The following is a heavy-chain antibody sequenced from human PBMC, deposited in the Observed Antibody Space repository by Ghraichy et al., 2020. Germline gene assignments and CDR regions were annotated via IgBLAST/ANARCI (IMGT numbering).Heavy chain of an antibody. V-gene: IGHV3-74*01. J-gene: IGHJ5*01. Sequence: LSLTCAASGFTFNNYWMHWVRQVPGEGLVWVSSINRDGRSTDYADSVKGRFTVSRDNAKNTLYLQMNSLRAEDTAVYYCARDPYCTSANCYTGAWLDSWGQGTLVTVSS. CDR3: ARDPYCTSANCYTGAWLDS. CDR2: INRDGRST. CDR1: GFTFNNYW. D-gene: IGHD2-2*02.